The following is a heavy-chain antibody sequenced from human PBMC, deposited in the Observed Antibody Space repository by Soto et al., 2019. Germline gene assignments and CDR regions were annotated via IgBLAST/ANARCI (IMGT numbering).Heavy chain of an antibody. CDR2: ISYDGSNK. V-gene: IGHV3-30*18. CDR3: AKAASSSWYYYGMDV. D-gene: IGHD6-13*01. Sequence: PGGSLRLSCAASGFIFSSYGMHWVRQVPGKGLEWVAVISYDGSNKYYADSVKGRFTISRDNSKNTLYLQMNSLRAEDTAVYYCAKAASSSWYYYGMDVWGQGTTVTVSS. J-gene: IGHJ6*02. CDR1: GFIFSSYG.